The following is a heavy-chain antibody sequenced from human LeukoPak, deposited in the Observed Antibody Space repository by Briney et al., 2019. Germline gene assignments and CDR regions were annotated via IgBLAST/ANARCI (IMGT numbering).Heavy chain of an antibody. V-gene: IGHV4-34*01. D-gene: IGHD1-26*01. CDR1: GGSFSGDY. CDR3: ASGSYSFSYFDY. Sequence: PSETLSLTCAVYGGSFSGDYWSWIRQPPGKGLEWMGEIDHSGSTNDNPSLKSPSTISVDTSKNQFSLKLSSVPAADTAVYYCASGSYSFSYFDYWGQGTLVTVSS. CDR2: IDHSGST. J-gene: IGHJ4*02.